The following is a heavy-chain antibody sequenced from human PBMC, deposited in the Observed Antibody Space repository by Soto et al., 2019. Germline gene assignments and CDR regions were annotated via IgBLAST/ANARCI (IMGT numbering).Heavy chain of an antibody. CDR1: GYSFTSYW. CDR3: ARHSTSDYDILTGYYLPRXXX. D-gene: IGHD3-9*01. J-gene: IGHJ4*02. Sequence: PGESLKISCKGSGYSFTSYWIGWVRRRPGXGLEWMGIIYPGDSDTRYSPSFQGQVTISADKSISTAYLQWSSLKAPDTAMYYCARHSTSDYDILTGYYLPRXXXWGQGXXXTV. CDR2: IYPGDSDT. V-gene: IGHV5-51*01.